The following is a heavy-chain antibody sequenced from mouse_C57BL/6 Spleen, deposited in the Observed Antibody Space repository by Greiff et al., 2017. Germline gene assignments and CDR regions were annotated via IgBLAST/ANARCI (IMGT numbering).Heavy chain of an antibody. D-gene: IGHD2-4*01. CDR1: GYTFTSYW. CDR2: IYPSDSET. Sequence: QVQLKQPGAELVRPGSSVKLSCKASGYTFTSYWMDWVKQRPGQGLEWIGNIYPSDSETHYNQKFKDKATLTVDKSSSTAYMQLSSLTSEGAAVYYCARLYDYAPLGYWGQGTSVTVSS. J-gene: IGHJ4*01. CDR3: ARLYDYAPLGY. V-gene: IGHV1-61*01.